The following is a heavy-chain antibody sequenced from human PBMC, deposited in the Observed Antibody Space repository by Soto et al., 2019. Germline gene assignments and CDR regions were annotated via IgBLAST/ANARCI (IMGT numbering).Heavy chain of an antibody. V-gene: IGHV4-31*03. CDR1: GGSISSGGYY. CDR3: ARAEGGSIYYYYGMDV. D-gene: IGHD3-10*01. J-gene: IGHJ6*02. CDR2: IYYSGST. Sequence: SETLSLTCTVSGGSISSGGYYWSWIRQHPGKGLEWIGYIYYSGSTYYNPSLKSRVTISVDTSKNQFSLKLSSVTAADTAVYYCARAEGGSIYYYYGMDVWGQGTTVTVSS.